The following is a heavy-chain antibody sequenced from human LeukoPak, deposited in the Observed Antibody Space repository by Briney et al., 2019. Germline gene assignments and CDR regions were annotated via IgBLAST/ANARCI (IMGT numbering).Heavy chain of an antibody. Sequence: QAGGSLRLSCAASGFTFSSYAMHWVRQAPGKGLEWVAVISYDGSNKYYADSVKGRFTISRDNSKNTLYLQMNSLRAEDTAVYYCARDLDWGQGTLVTVSS. CDR2: ISYDGSNK. CDR1: GFTFSSYA. V-gene: IGHV3-30-3*01. J-gene: IGHJ4*02. CDR3: ARDLD.